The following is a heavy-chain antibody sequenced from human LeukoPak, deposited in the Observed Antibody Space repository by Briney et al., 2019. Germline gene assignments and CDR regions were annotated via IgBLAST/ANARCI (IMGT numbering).Heavy chain of an antibody. J-gene: IGHJ5*02. CDR1: GFSLSNAW. Sequence: GGSLRLSCAASGFSLSNAWMSWVRQAPGKGLEWVGRIKSKSDGGTTDYAAPVKGRFTISRDDSKTTQYLQMNSLKSEDTAVYYCSTDEWAWGQGTLVTVSS. CDR2: IKSKSDGGTT. V-gene: IGHV3-15*01. CDR3: STDEWA. D-gene: IGHD2-8*01.